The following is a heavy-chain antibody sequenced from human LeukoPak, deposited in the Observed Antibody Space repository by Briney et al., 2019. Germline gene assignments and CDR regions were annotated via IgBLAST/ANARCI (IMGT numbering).Heavy chain of an antibody. CDR1: GGSISSSSYY. CDR2: IYYSGST. Sequence: SETLSLTCTVSGGSISSSSYYWGWIRQPPGKGLEWIGSIYYSGSTNYNPSLKSRVTMSVDTSKNQFSLKLSSVTAADTAVYYCARGVMGATVLREYYFDYWGQGTLVTVSS. J-gene: IGHJ4*02. D-gene: IGHD1-26*01. V-gene: IGHV4-39*07. CDR3: ARGVMGATVLREYYFDY.